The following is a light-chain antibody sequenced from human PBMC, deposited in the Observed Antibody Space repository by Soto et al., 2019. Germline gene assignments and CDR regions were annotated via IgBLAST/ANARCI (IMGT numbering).Light chain of an antibody. J-gene: IGKJ1*01. V-gene: IGKV1-5*03. CDR2: KAS. Sequence: DIQMTQSPSTLSASVGDRVTITCRASQSISSWLAWYQQKPGKAPKLLIYKASSLESGVPLRFRGSGSGTEFTLTISSLEPDDFASYYCQQYNATFGQGTKVEI. CDR3: QQYNAT. CDR1: QSISSW.